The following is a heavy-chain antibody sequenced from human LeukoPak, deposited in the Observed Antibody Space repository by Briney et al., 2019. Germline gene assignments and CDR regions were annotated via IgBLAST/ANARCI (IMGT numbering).Heavy chain of an antibody. D-gene: IGHD2-2*01. J-gene: IGHJ4*02. CDR2: ISGSGGST. CDR3: AKDLRYCSSTSCLT. CDR1: GFTFSSYA. Sequence: PGGSLRPSCAASGFTFSSYAMSWVRQAPGKGLEWVSAISGSGGSTYYADSVKGRFTISRDNSKNTLYLQMNSLRAEDTAVYYCAKDLRYCSSTSCLTRGQGTLVTVSS. V-gene: IGHV3-23*01.